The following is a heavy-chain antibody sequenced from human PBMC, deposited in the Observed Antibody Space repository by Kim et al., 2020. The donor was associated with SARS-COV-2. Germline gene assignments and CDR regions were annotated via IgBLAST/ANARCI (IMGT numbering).Heavy chain of an antibody. Sequence: GGSLRLSCAASGFTFSDYWMHWVRQAPGKGLIWVSRINGDGSSTSCADSVKGRFTISRDNAKNTLYLQMSSLRAEDTAVYYCARGRYETSGYYSQWGQGTLVTVSS. CDR1: GFTFSDYW. CDR3: ARGRYETSGYYSQ. CDR2: INGDGSST. V-gene: IGHV3-74*01. D-gene: IGHD3-22*01. J-gene: IGHJ4*02.